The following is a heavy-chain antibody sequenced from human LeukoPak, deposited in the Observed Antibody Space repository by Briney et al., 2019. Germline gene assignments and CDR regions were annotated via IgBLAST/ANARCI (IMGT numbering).Heavy chain of an antibody. CDR3: ARDWAMID. D-gene: IGHD5-12*01. Sequence: SLRLSCAASGFIFSSHSMNWVRQAPGEGLEWLSYISGSSTSGSSSFIYYADSVKGRFTISRDNAKNSLYLQMKGLRVEDTAVYYCARDWAMIDWGQGTLVTVSS. J-gene: IGHJ4*02. CDR2: ISGSSTSGSSSFI. V-gene: IGHV3-48*01. CDR1: GFIFSSHS.